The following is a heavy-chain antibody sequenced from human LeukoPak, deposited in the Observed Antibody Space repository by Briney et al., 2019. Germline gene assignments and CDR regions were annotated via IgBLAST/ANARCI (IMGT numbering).Heavy chain of an antibody. CDR1: GFSFSGHW. CDR2: ISPTGSTT. J-gene: IGHJ4*02. V-gene: IGHV3-74*01. CDR3: ARGPNSNWSGLDF. Sequence: GSLRLSCTASGFSFSGHWMHWARQLPGKGLVWVSRISPTGSTTSYADSVKGRFTVSRDNAKNTLYLQVNNLRAEDTAVYYCARGPNSNWSGLDFWGQGTLLTVSS. D-gene: IGHD6-6*01.